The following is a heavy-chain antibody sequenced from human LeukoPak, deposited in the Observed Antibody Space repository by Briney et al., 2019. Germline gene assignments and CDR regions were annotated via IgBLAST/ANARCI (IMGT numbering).Heavy chain of an antibody. CDR3: AKTVDQSFTYFTN. Sequence: PGGSLRLSCAASGFTFSSYAMSWVRQAPGKGLQWVSGIGGSGSTTYNADSVKGRFTISRDNAKNTLYLQMNSLRAEDTAVYYCAKTVDQSFTYFTNWGQGTLVTVSS. D-gene: IGHD5-12*01. CDR2: IGGSGSTT. CDR1: GFTFSSYA. V-gene: IGHV3-23*01. J-gene: IGHJ4*02.